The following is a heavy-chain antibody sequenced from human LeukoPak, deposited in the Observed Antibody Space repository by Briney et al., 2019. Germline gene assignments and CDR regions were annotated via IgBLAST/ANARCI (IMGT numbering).Heavy chain of an antibody. Sequence: SETLSLTYTVSGGSISSYYWSWIRQPPGKGLEWIGYIYYSGSTNYNPSLKSRVAISVDTSKNQFSLKLSSVTAADTAVHYCARVAQYQLPHHTEAEPNENWFDPWGQGTLVTVSS. CDR2: IYYSGST. V-gene: IGHV4-59*01. D-gene: IGHD2-2*01. CDR1: GGSISSYY. J-gene: IGHJ5*02. CDR3: ARVAQYQLPHHTEAEPNENWFDP.